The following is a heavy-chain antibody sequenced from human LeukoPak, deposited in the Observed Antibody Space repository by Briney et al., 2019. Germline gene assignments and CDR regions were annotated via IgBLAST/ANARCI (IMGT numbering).Heavy chain of an antibody. CDR1: GFTFSSSA. CDR3: AKTTGTTWYFDS. V-gene: IGHV3-23*01. Sequence: GGSLGLSCAASGFTFSSSAMSWVRQAPGKGLEWVSAISNNGGYTYYADSVQGRFTISRDNSKSTLCLQMNSLRAEDTAIYYCAKTTGTTWYFDSWGQGTLVTVSS. CDR2: ISNNGGYT. D-gene: IGHD1-7*01. J-gene: IGHJ4*02.